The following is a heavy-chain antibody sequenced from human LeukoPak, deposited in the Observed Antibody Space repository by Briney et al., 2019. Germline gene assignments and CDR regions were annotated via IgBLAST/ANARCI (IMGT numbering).Heavy chain of an antibody. Sequence: PGGSLTLSCAASGFTFTSYWMTWVRQAPGKGLEWVANINLDGSDKYYADSVKGRFTISRDNPNNSLYLPMDSLSGEDTAVYYCARVGPLWFGLLNTADDWGQGTLVTVS. CDR3: ARVGPLWFGLLNTADD. CDR1: GFTFTSYW. CDR2: INLDGSDK. J-gene: IGHJ4*03. V-gene: IGHV3-7*01. D-gene: IGHD3-10*01.